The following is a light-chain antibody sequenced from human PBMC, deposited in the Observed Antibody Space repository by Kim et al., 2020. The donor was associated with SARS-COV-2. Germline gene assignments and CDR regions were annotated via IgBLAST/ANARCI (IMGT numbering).Light chain of an antibody. Sequence: EIVLTQSPGTLSLSPGERATLSCRASQSVSSSYLAWYQQKPGQAPRLLIYDASSRTTGIPDRFSGSGSGTDFTLTISRLEPEDFAVYYCKQYGSSPQTFGQGTKVDIK. CDR1: QSVSSSY. V-gene: IGKV3-20*01. CDR3: KQYGSSPQT. CDR2: DAS. J-gene: IGKJ1*01.